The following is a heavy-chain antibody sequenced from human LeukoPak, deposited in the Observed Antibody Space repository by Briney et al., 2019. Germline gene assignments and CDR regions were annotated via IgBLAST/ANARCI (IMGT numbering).Heavy chain of an antibody. J-gene: IGHJ3*02. V-gene: IGHV3-30*03. D-gene: IGHD3-10*01. CDR2: ISYDGSNK. CDR1: GFTFSSYC. Sequence: GRSLRLSCAASGFTFSSYCMHWVRQAPGKGLEWVAVISYDGSNKYHADSVKGRFTISRDNSKNTLYLQMNSLRAEDTAVYYCATVGHYCVSGSRLVAFDIWGQGTMVTVSS. CDR3: ATVGHYCVSGSRLVAFDI.